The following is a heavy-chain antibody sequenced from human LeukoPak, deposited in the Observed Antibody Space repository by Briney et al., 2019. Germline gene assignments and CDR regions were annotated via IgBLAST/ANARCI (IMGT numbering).Heavy chain of an antibody. CDR1: GFTFDDYA. CDR3: AKDSSGYYYVFQH. J-gene: IGHJ1*01. CDR2: ISGDGGNT. V-gene: IGHV3-43*02. D-gene: IGHD3-22*01. Sequence: GRSHRLACAAYGFTFDDYAMHWARHAPGNGLECLSLISGDGGNTYYGDSVKGRFTISRNNSKISLYLQMNSLGTEDTALYYCAKDSSGYYYVFQHWGQGTLVTVSS.